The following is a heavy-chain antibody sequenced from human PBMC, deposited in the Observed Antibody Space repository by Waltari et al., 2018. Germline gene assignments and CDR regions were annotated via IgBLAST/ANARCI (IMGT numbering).Heavy chain of an antibody. CDR3: VVPAAMALGWAP. D-gene: IGHD2-2*01. Sequence: QVQLVESGGGVVQPGRSLRLSCAASGFTFSSYAMHWVRQAPGKGLEWVSVISYDGSNKYYADAVKGRFTISRDNSKNTRYLQMSSLRAEDTAVYFGVVPAAMALGWAPWGQGSLVTDSS. CDR2: ISYDGSNK. V-gene: IGHV3-30-3*01. J-gene: IGHJ5*02. CDR1: GFTFSSYA.